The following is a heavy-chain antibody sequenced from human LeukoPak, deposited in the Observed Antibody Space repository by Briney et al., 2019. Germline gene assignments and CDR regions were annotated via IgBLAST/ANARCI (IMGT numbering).Heavy chain of an antibody. CDR1: GGSISSVAYY. V-gene: IGHV4-30-4*08. CDR3: ARVYVSGTSRGFDP. D-gene: IGHD3-10*01. J-gene: IGHJ5*02. CDR2: IYYTGNT. Sequence: SETLCLTCTVSGGSISSVAYYWSWIRQPPGKDLEWIGYIYYTGNTYYNPSLKSRATTSVNTSENQFSLKLSSVTAADTAEYCCARVYVSGTSRGFDPWGQGTLVTVSS.